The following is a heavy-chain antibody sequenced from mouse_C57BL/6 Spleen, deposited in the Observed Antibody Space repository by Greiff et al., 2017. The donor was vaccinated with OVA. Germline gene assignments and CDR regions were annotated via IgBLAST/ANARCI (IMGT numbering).Heavy chain of an antibody. J-gene: IGHJ1*03. CDR2: IYPGSGST. CDR1: GYTFTSYW. Sequence: QVQLQQPGAELVKPGASVKMSCKASGYTFTSYWITWVKQRPGQGLEWIGDIYPGSGSTNYNEKFKSKATLTVDTSSSTAYMQLSSLTSEDSAVYYCARLPYGSSFYWYFDVWGTGTTVTVSS. D-gene: IGHD1-1*01. CDR3: ARLPYGSSFYWYFDV. V-gene: IGHV1-55*01.